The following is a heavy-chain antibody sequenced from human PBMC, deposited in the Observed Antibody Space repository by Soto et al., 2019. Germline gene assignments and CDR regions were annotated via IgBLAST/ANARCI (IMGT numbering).Heavy chain of an antibody. D-gene: IGHD3-16*01. CDR3: AKGGVNMNTFFDY. Sequence: QVQLVESGGGVVQPGRSLRLSCAASGFTFSSYGMHWVRQAPGKGLEWVAVISYDGSNKYYADSVKGRFTISRDNSKNTLYMQMNSLRAEDTAVYYCAKGGVNMNTFFDYWGQGTLVTVSS. V-gene: IGHV3-30*18. J-gene: IGHJ4*02. CDR1: GFTFSSYG. CDR2: ISYDGSNK.